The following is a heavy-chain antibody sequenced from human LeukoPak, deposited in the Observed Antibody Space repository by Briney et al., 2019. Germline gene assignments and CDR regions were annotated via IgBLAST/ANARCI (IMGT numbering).Heavy chain of an antibody. J-gene: IGHJ4*02. CDR1: GYTYTSYG. V-gene: IGHV1-18*01. CDR2: ISAYNGDT. D-gene: IGHD2-8*01. CDR3: AKGSDVLPVYYFDY. Sequence: GASVKVSCKASGYTYTSYGISWVRQAPGQGLEWMGWISAYNGDTHYAQKFQGRVTMTTETSTSTAYMELRSLRSDDTAVYYCAKGSDVLPVYYFDYWGQGTLVTVSS.